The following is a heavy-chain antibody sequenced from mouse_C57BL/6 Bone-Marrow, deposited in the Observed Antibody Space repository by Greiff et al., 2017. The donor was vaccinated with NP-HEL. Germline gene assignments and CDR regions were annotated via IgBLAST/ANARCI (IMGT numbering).Heavy chain of an antibody. D-gene: IGHD2-4*01. V-gene: IGHV14-4*01. CDR2: IDPENGDT. CDR1: GFNIKDDY. CDR3: TPRSTMITRRSY. J-gene: IGHJ3*01. Sequence: VQLQQPGAELVRPGASVKLSCTASGFNIKDDYMHWVKQRPEQGLEWLGWIDPENGDTDYASKFQGKATLTADTASNTADLQLSSLTSEDTAVYYCTPRSTMITRRSYWGQGTLVTVSA.